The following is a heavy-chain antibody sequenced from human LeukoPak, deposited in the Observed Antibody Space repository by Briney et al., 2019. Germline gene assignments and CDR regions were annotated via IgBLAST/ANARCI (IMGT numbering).Heavy chain of an antibody. CDR3: ARDLDHFYGSGSYYRSGAFDI. J-gene: IGHJ3*02. V-gene: IGHV3-66*01. CDR2: IYSGGST. D-gene: IGHD3-10*01. CDR1: GFTFSTYS. Sequence: PGGSLRLSCAASGFTFSTYSMNWVRQAPGKGLEWVSVIYSGGSTYYADSVKGRFTISRDNSKNTLYLQMNSLRAEDTAVYYCARDLDHFYGSGSYYRSGAFDIWGQGTMVTVSS.